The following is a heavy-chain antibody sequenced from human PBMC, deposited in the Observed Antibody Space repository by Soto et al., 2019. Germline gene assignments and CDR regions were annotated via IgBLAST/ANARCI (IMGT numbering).Heavy chain of an antibody. Sequence: LRLSCAASGFTFSSYGMHWVRQAPGKGLEWVAVIWYDGSNKYYADSVKGRFTISRDNSKNTLYLQMNSLRAEDTAVYYCARWHDYYYGMDVWGQGTTVTVTS. CDR2: IWYDGSNK. V-gene: IGHV3-33*01. CDR1: GFTFSSYG. CDR3: ARWHDYYYGMDV. J-gene: IGHJ6*02.